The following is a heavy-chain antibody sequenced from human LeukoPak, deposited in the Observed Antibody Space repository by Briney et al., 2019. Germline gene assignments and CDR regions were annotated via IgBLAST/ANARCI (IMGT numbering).Heavy chain of an antibody. CDR2: ISGSGGST. D-gene: IGHD3-22*01. CDR3: ARDRRGYDASGHYYRHFDF. V-gene: IGHV3-23*01. Sequence: PPGGSLRLSCAASGFTFSSYAMSWVRQAPGKGLEWVSAISGSGGSTYYADSVKGRFTISRDNAKNSLYLQMNSLRVEDTGIYYCARDRRGYDASGHYYRHFDFWGQGTLVTVSS. CDR1: GFTFSSYA. J-gene: IGHJ4*02.